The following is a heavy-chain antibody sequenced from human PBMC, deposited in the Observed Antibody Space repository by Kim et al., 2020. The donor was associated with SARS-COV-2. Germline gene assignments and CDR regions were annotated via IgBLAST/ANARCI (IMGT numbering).Heavy chain of an antibody. V-gene: IGHV4-34*01. J-gene: IGHJ4*02. CDR1: GGSFSGYQ. Sequence: SETLSLTCAVYGGSFSGYQWSWIRQSPGKGLEWIGQINDSGSTNYNPSLKSRVTISVDTSKNQFPLKLTSVTAADTAVYYCARGVPGYWGQGTLVTVSS. CDR2: INDSGST. CDR3: ARGVPGY.